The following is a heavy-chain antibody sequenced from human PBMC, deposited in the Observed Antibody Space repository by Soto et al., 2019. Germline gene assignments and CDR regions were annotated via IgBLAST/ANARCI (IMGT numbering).Heavy chain of an antibody. CDR1: GVSINTNNYY. J-gene: IGHJ4*02. CDR3: AGFVVPASRNTGFDY. CDR2: IFYSGST. Sequence: SETLSLTXTVSGVSINTNNYYWDWVRQPPGKGLEWIGNIFYSGSTFYNPSLRSRLTISVGTSKNQFSLRLNSVTAADAAVYYCAGFVVPASRNTGFDYWGQGTLVTVSS. V-gene: IGHV4-39*01. D-gene: IGHD2-15*01.